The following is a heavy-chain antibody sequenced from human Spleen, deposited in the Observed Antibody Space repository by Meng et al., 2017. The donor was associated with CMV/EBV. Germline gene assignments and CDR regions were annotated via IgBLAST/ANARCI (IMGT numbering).Heavy chain of an antibody. CDR3: AREKYIVGYYYGLDV. CDR1: GFTFSNYG. D-gene: IGHD1-26*01. V-gene: IGHV3-48*04. Sequence: GESLKISCAASGFTFSNYGMTWVRQAPGKGLEWVSYISTSSFTIYSADSVRGRFTISRDNAKNSLYLQMNSLRAEDTAVYFCAREKYIVGYYYGLDVWGQGTTVTVSS. J-gene: IGHJ6*02. CDR2: ISTSSFTI.